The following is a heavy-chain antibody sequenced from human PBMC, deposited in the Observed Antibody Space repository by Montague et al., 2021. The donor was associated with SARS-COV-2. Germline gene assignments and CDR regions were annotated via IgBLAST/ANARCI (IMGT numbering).Heavy chain of an antibody. CDR1: GFTFTHYE. D-gene: IGHD2-2*01. Sequence: SLRLSCAASGFTFTHYEMNWVRQAPGKGLEWVSYINSSGSIIYYADSVKGRFTISRDVAKNSLYLQMSSLRAEDTAVYYCARDREYCSSASCYDIYYGMDVWGPGTTVTVSS. V-gene: IGHV3-48*03. CDR2: INSSGSII. CDR3: ARDREYCSSASCYDIYYGMDV. J-gene: IGHJ6*02.